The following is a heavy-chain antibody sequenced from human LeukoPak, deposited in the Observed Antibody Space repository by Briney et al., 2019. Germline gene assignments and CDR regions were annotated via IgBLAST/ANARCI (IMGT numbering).Heavy chain of an antibody. J-gene: IGHJ4*02. Sequence: SETLSLTCTVSGYSISSGYYWAWIRQPPGKGLEWIGSAYHSGSTYYNPSLKSRVTISVDTSKNQFSLKLTSVTAADTAVYYCARNLVGAPRYFDFWGQGTLVTVSS. CDR1: GYSISSGYY. CDR3: ARNLVGAPRYFDF. D-gene: IGHD1-26*01. V-gene: IGHV4-38-2*02. CDR2: AYHSGST.